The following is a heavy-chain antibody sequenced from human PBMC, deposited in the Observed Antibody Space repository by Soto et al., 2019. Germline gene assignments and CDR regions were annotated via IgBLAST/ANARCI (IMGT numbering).Heavy chain of an antibody. D-gene: IGHD2-2*01. V-gene: IGHV1-24*01. CDR2: FDPEDGET. Sequence: ASVKVSCKASGYTFTGYYMHWVRQAPGKGLEWMGGFDPEDGETIYAQKFQGRVTMTEDTSTDTAYMELSSLRSEDTAVYYCARIGCSSTSCTYYYYYYMDVWGKGTTVTVSS. CDR1: GYTFTGYY. CDR3: ARIGCSSTSCTYYYYYYMDV. J-gene: IGHJ6*03.